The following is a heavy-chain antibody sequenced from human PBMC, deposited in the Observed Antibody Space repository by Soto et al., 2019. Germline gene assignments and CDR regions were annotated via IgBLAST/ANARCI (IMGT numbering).Heavy chain of an antibody. CDR1: GGSFSGYY. CDR2: INHSGST. CDR3: ALPRLGYSYGYHY. J-gene: IGHJ4*02. Sequence: PSETLSLTCAVYGGSFSGYYWSWIRQPPGKGLEWIGEINHSGSTNYNPSLKSRVTISVDTSKNQFSLKLSSVTAADTAVYYCALPRLGYSYGYHYWGQGTLVTVSS. V-gene: IGHV4-34*01. D-gene: IGHD5-18*01.